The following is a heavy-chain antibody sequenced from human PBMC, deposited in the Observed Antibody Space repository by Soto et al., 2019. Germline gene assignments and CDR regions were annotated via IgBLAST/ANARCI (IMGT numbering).Heavy chain of an antibody. CDR3: ASMYGDYVSY. V-gene: IGHV4-39*01. D-gene: IGHD4-17*01. CDR2: IYYSGST. Sequence: PSETLSLTCTVSGGSISSSSYYWGWIRQPPGKGLEWIGSIYYSGSTYYNPSLKSRVTISVDTSKNQFSLKLSSVTAADTAVYYCASMYGDYVSYWGQGTLVPVS. J-gene: IGHJ4*02. CDR1: GGSISSSSYY.